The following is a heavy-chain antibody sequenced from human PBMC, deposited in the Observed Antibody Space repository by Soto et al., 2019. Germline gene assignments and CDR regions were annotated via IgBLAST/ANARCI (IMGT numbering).Heavy chain of an antibody. V-gene: IGHV3-23*01. CDR1: GFTFTTYA. CDR2: ISGSGGST. CDR3: AKNWDTTFSSSSH. D-gene: IGHD6-6*01. J-gene: IGHJ4*02. Sequence: EVQLLESGGGLEQPGGSLRLSCAASGFTFTTYAMTWVRQAPGKGLEWVSAISGSGGSTYYADSVKGRFTISRDNSKNTLFLQMNSLRAEDTAVYYCAKNWDTTFSSSSHWGQGTLVTVSS.